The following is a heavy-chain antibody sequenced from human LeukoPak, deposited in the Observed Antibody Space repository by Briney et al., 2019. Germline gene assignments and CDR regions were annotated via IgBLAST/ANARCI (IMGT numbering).Heavy chain of an antibody. J-gene: IGHJ1*01. CDR2: IYYSGST. D-gene: IGHD3-22*01. V-gene: IGHV4-61*01. CDR1: GVSVSSGSYY. Sequence: SETLSPTCTVSGVSVSSGSYYWSWIRQPPGKGLEWIGYIYYSGSTNYNPSLKSRVTISVDTSKNQFSLKLSFVTAADTAVYYCAREDYYYDSSGYFQHWGQGTLVTVSS. CDR3: AREDYYYDSSGYFQH.